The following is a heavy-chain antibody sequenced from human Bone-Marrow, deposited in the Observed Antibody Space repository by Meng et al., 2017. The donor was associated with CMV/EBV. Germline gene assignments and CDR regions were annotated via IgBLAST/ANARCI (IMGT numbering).Heavy chain of an antibody. CDR1: GFIFSTYS. CDR3: ARAKCSSTSCYENY. D-gene: IGHD2-2*01. CDR2: ISSSSSYI. V-gene: IGHV3-21*01. J-gene: IGHJ4*02. Sequence: GESLKISCEASGFIFSTYSMNWVRQAPGKGLEWVSSISSSSSYIFYANSVKGRFTISRDNSKNTLYLQMNSLRAEDTAVYYCARAKCSSTSCYENYWGQGTLVTVSS.